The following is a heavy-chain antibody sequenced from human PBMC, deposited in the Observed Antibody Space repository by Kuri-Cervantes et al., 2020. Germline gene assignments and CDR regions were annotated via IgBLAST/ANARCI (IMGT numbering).Heavy chain of an antibody. CDR1: GYTFTSYG. J-gene: IGHJ6*02. CDR3: ARDRYDILTGPPYYYYYGMDV. CDR2: ISAYNGNT. D-gene: IGHD3-9*01. V-gene: IGHV1-18*01. Sequence: GESLKISCKGSGYTFTSYGISWVRQAPGQGLGWMGWISAYNGNTNYAQKLQGRVTMTTDTSTSTAYMELRSLRSDDTAVYYCARDRYDILTGPPYYYYYGMDVWGQGTTVTVSS.